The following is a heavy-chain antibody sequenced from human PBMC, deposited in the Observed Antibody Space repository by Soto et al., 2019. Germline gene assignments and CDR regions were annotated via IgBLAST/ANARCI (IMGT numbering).Heavy chain of an antibody. CDR1: GGSISSYY. J-gene: IGHJ5*02. D-gene: IGHD1-1*01. Sequence: QVQLQESGPGLVKPSETLSLTCTVSGGSISSYYWSWIRQPPGKGLEWIGYIYYSGSTNYNPSLKSRVTISVDTSKNQFSLKLSSVTAADTAVYYCARGGTAVWFDPWGQGTLVTVSS. CDR3: ARGGTAVWFDP. CDR2: IYYSGST. V-gene: IGHV4-59*01.